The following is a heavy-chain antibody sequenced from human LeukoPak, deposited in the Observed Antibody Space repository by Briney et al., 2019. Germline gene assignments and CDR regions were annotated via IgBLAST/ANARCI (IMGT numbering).Heavy chain of an antibody. J-gene: IGHJ4*02. D-gene: IGHD6-13*01. Sequence: GGSLRLSCAASGFTFSSYGMHWVRQAPGKGLEWVAVIWYDGSNKYYADSVKGRVTISRDNSKNTLYLQMNSLRAEDTALYYCAKDLLRAAAGTHWGQGTLVTVSS. CDR3: AKDLLRAAAGTH. V-gene: IGHV3-33*06. CDR2: IWYDGSNK. CDR1: GFTFSSYG.